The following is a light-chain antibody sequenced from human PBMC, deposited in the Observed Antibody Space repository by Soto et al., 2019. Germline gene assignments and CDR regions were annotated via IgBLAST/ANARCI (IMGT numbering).Light chain of an antibody. CDR1: QSIKNW. CDR2: DAS. J-gene: IGKJ1*01. V-gene: IGKV1-5*01. Sequence: DVQMTQSPSSLSASVGDRVTITCRASQSIKNWLAWYQQKPGKAPKFLIYDASTLETGVPSSFSGSASGTEFTLTISSLQPDDFATYNCQQYNSYSRTFGQGTKVEIK. CDR3: QQYNSYSRT.